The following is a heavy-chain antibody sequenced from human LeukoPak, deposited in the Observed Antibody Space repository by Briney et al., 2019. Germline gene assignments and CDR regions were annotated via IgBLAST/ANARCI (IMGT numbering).Heavy chain of an antibody. CDR3: ARAGSDYKYYYYMDV. J-gene: IGHJ6*03. CDR1: KFTFFSYA. CDR2: ISYDGSNK. Sequence: GRSLRLSCAASKFTFFSYAIHWVRQAPGKGLEVVSLISYDGSNKYYADSVKGRFTISRDNSKNTLYLQLNSLRVDDTAVYYCARAGSDYKYYYYMDVWGKGTTVTVSS. D-gene: IGHD4-11*01. V-gene: IGHV3-30*01.